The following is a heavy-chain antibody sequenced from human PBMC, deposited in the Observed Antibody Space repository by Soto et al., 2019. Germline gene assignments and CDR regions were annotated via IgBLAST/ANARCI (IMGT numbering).Heavy chain of an antibody. CDR3: ARGSNYAWSFDF. V-gene: IGHV4-61*01. CDR1: GGSVTTGSYY. D-gene: IGHD1-7*01. Sequence: PAETLSLTCTVSGGSVTTGSYYWSWIRQPPGKGLEWIGYVYYSGSTNDNPSLKGRATISADTSKNQFSLKLNSLTPADTAVYFCARGSNYAWSFDFWGQGTMVTVSS. CDR2: VYYSGST. J-gene: IGHJ3*01.